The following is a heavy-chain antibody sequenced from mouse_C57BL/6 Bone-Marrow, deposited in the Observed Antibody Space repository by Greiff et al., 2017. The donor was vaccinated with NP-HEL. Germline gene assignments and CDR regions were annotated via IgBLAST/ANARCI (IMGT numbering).Heavy chain of an antibody. D-gene: IGHD2-2*01. Sequence: EVQLQESGGGLVKPGGSLKLSCAASGFTFSSYAMSWVRQTPEKRLEWVATISDGGSYTYYPDNVKGRFTISRDNAKNNLYLQMSHLKSEDTAMYYCARDNLDGYDGFAYWGQGTLVTVSA. CDR3: ARDNLDGYDGFAY. V-gene: IGHV5-4*01. CDR2: ISDGGSYT. CDR1: GFTFSSYA. J-gene: IGHJ3*01.